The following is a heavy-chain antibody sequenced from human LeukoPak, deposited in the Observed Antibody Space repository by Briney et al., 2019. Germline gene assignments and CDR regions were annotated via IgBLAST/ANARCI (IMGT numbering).Heavy chain of an antibody. V-gene: IGHV4-39*01. J-gene: IGHJ4*02. CDR1: GGSISSSSYY. D-gene: IGHD5-18*01. CDR2: IYYSGST. CDR3: ARPSSYSYGYNY. Sequence: TSETLSLTCTVSGGSISSSSYYWGWIRQPPGKGLEWIGSIYYSGSTYYNPSLKSRVTISVDTSKNQFSLKLSSVTAADTAVYYCARPSSYSYGYNYWDQGTLVTVSS.